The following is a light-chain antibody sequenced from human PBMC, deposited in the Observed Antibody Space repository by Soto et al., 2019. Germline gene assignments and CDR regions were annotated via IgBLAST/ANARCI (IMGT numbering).Light chain of an antibody. Sequence: VVSHSVSSLSFTPRERATLSCRASKSVRSHLLWYQQKPGQAPRLLISDASNRATGIPARFSGRGSENDFTITIRCREPGEFAVFYCQPYGTSAIKFGQGTQL. V-gene: IGKV3-11*01. J-gene: IGKJ5*01. CDR3: QPYGTSAIK. CDR2: DAS. CDR1: KSVRSH.